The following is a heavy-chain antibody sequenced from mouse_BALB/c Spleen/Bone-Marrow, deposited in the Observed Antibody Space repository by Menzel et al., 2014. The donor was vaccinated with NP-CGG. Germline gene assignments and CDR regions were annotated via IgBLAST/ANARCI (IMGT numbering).Heavy chain of an antibody. Sequence: QVQLQQSGAELVKPGASVKMSCKASGYTFTSYWMHWVKQRPGQGLEWIGVIDPSDSYTSYNQKFKGKATLTVDTSSSTAYMQLSSLTSEDSAVYYGTRSRDYGNWFAYWGQGTLVTVSA. V-gene: IGHV1S127*01. D-gene: IGHD2-1*01. J-gene: IGHJ3*01. CDR1: GYTFTSYW. CDR2: IDPSDSYT. CDR3: TRSRDYGNWFAY.